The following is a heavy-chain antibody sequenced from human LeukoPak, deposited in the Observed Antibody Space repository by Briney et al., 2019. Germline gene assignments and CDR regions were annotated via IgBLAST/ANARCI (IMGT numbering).Heavy chain of an antibody. CDR1: GYTFTSYY. Sequence: ASVKVSCKASGYTFTSYYMHWVRQAPGQGLEWMGIINPSGGSTSYAQKFQGRVTMTRDTSTSTVYMELSSLRSEDTAVYYCARLRAIRGYSYPSYFDYWGQGTLVTVSS. D-gene: IGHD5-18*01. CDR2: INPSGGST. J-gene: IGHJ4*02. V-gene: IGHV1-46*01. CDR3: ARLRAIRGYSYPSYFDY.